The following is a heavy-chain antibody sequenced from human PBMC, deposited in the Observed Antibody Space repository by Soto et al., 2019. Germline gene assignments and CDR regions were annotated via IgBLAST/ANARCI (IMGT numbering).Heavy chain of an antibody. V-gene: IGHV3-23*01. J-gene: IGHJ4*02. CDR1: GFSFSSLA. CDR2: ISGRGVDT. CDR3: AKDQTDLTLFDY. D-gene: IGHD3-9*01. Sequence: WGSLRLSCAASGFSFSSLAMSWVRQAPGKGLEWVSSISGRGVDTLYADSVKGRFTISRDNSRNTLYLQVKSLRAEDTAVYYCAKDQTDLTLFDYWCQGPLVTVSS.